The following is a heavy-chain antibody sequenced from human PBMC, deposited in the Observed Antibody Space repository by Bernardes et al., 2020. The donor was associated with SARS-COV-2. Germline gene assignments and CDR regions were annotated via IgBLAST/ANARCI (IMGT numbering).Heavy chain of an antibody. D-gene: IGHD3-22*01. Sequence: GGSLRLSCAASGFTFSDHYLDWVRQAPGKGLEWVGRIRNKGSNYSTKYAASVEGRFLISRDDSRKSLYLQMNSLKTADTAVYYCAREVPKYRDSSGYAHYYYAMDVWGQGTTVTVS. CDR3: AREVPKYRDSSGYAHYYYAMDV. CDR2: IRNKGSNYST. CDR1: GFTFSDHY. V-gene: IGHV3-72*01. J-gene: IGHJ6*02.